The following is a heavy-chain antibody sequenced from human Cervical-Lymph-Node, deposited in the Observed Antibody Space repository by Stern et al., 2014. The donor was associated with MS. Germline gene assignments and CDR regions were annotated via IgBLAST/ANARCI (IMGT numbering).Heavy chain of an antibody. CDR2: SRNKANGYTT. D-gene: IGHD4-23*01. Sequence: EDQLVESGGGLVQPGGSLRLSCVVSGFIFSDHYMDWVRQAPGKGLEWVGRSRNKANGYTTEYAAPVKGRFTVSRDDSRYSLYLQMNSLKTEDTAVYYCAGYGVKYDAFDVWGQGTMVTVSS. J-gene: IGHJ3*01. CDR1: GFIFSDHY. CDR3: AGYGVKYDAFDV. V-gene: IGHV3-72*01.